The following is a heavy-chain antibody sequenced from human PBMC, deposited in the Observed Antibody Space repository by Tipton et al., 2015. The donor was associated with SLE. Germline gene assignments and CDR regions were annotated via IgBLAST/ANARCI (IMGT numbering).Heavy chain of an antibody. D-gene: IGHD3-22*01. CDR3: ARGDYYDGSGHYPGDY. Sequence: LRLSCVVSGASISTEGYSWSWIRQPPGKGLEWIGYIFHTGSAYYNPSLRSRLTISLDRSNNQFSLKVNSMTAADTAVYHCARGDYYDGSGHYPGDYWGQGTLVTVSS. CDR1: GASISTEGYS. J-gene: IGHJ4*02. CDR2: IFHTGSA. V-gene: IGHV4-30-2*01.